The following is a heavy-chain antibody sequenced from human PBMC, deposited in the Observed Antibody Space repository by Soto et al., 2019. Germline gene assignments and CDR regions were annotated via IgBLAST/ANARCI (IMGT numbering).Heavy chain of an antibody. CDR2: INDYGTTI. V-gene: IGHV3-74*01. J-gene: IGHJ4*02. CDR1: GFTLGNYW. D-gene: IGHD1-1*01. Sequence: GGSLRLSCAASGFTLGNYWMHWVRQAPGKGLVWVSRINDYGTTINYAESVEGRFIISRDDAKSEVYLQMNNLRAEDSAVYYCARGGLEPFDYWGQGALVTVSA. CDR3: ARGGLEPFDY.